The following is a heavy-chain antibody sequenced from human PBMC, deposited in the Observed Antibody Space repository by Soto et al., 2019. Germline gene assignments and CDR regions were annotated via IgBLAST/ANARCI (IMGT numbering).Heavy chain of an antibody. Sequence: QVQLVQSGAEVKKPGSSVKVSCKASGGTFSSYAISWVRQAPGQGLEWMGGIIAIFGTANYAQKFQGRVTITADKSTSTAYMELSSLRSEDTAVYYCAREMITFGGVIVKGSGTFDYWGQGTLVTVSS. V-gene: IGHV1-69*06. CDR2: IIAIFGTA. CDR3: AREMITFGGVIVKGSGTFDY. J-gene: IGHJ4*02. D-gene: IGHD3-16*02. CDR1: GGTFSSYA.